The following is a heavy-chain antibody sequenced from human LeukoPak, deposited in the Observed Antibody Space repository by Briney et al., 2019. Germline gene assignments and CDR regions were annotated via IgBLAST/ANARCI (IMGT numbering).Heavy chain of an antibody. Sequence: SETLSLTCTVSGDSISSYYWSWIRQPPGKGLEWIGYIYYSGSTNYNPSLKSRVTISVDTSKNQLSLKLSSVTAADTAVYYCARAYYYDSSGYPSNKYYFDYWGQGTLVTVSS. CDR3: ARAYYYDSSGYPSNKYYFDY. D-gene: IGHD3-22*01. CDR1: GDSISSYY. CDR2: IYYSGST. J-gene: IGHJ4*02. V-gene: IGHV4-59*08.